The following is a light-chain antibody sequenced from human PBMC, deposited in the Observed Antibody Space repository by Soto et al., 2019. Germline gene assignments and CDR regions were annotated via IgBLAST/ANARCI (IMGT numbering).Light chain of an antibody. V-gene: IGKV1-39*01. CDR2: AAS. CDR3: QQTYSTPWT. CDR1: QSITSH. J-gene: IGKJ1*01. Sequence: DIQMTQSPSSLSASVGDRITITCRASQSITSHLNWYQQKPGKAPTLLIYAASSLQSGVPSRFSGSGSGTDFTLTISSLQPEDFGTYYCQQTYSTPWTFGQGTKVDVK.